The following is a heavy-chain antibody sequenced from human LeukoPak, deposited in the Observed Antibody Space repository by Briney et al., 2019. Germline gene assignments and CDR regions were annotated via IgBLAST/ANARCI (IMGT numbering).Heavy chain of an antibody. CDR1: AGSLNSYY. D-gene: IGHD6-13*01. Sequence: SESLSLTCPVSAGSLNSYYWSWNRQPAGKGLEWIGRIYTSGGTNYNPSLKSRVTMSVDTSKNQFSLKLSSVTAADTAVYYCARDGVAAAGTFDYWGQGTLVTVSS. CDR3: ARDGVAAAGTFDY. J-gene: IGHJ4*02. V-gene: IGHV4-4*07. CDR2: IYTSGGT.